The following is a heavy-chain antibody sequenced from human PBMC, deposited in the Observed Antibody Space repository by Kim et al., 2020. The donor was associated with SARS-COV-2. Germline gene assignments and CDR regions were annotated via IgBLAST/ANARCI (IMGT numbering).Heavy chain of an antibody. CDR1: GYTFTSYA. V-gene: IGHV1-3*01. J-gene: IGHJ4*02. CDR2: INAGNGNT. CDR3: AREGSGFDFWSGTPDY. Sequence: ASVKVSCKASGYTFTSYAIHWVRQAPGQRLEWMGWINAGNGNTKYSVKFQGRVIITRDTSASIVYMELSILRSEDTAVYYCAREGSGFDFWSGTPDYWGQ. D-gene: IGHD3-3*01.